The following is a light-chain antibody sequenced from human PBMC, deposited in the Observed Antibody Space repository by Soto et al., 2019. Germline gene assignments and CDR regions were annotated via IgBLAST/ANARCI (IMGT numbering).Light chain of an antibody. J-gene: IGKJ3*01. V-gene: IGKV1-39*01. CDR2: AAS. Sequence: IQLTQSQSSLSASIRDTVSITCRASQSISNYLNWYQQKPGKAPNLLIYAASTLQSGVPSRFSGSGSGADFTLTISSLQPEDFATYFCQQSYSPPFSFGPGTKV. CDR1: QSISNY. CDR3: QQSYSPPFS.